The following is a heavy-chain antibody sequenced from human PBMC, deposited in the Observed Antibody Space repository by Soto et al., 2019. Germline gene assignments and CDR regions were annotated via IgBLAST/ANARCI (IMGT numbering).Heavy chain of an antibody. J-gene: IGHJ4*02. CDR3: AKVQDYYDSSGYYSDY. D-gene: IGHD3-22*01. CDR2: ISWNSGSI. Sequence: PGGSLRLSCAASGFTFDDYAMHWVRQAPGKGLEWVSGISWNSGSIGYADSVKGRFTISRDNAKNSLYLQMNSLRAEDTALYYCAKVQDYYDSSGYYSDYWGQGTLVTVSS. V-gene: IGHV3-9*01. CDR1: GFTFDDYA.